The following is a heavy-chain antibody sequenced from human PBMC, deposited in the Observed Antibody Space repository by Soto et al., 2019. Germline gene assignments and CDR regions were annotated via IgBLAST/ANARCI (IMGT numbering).Heavy chain of an antibody. CDR2: IYYSGST. Sequence: PSETLSLTCTVSGGSISSSSYYWGWIRQPPGKGLEWIGSIYYSGSTYYNPSLKSRVTISVDTSKNQFSLKLSSVTAADTAVYYCARRGGYSYGYGLDYWGQGTLVTVSS. D-gene: IGHD5-18*01. J-gene: IGHJ4*02. CDR3: ARRGGYSYGYGLDY. V-gene: IGHV4-39*01. CDR1: GGSISSSSYY.